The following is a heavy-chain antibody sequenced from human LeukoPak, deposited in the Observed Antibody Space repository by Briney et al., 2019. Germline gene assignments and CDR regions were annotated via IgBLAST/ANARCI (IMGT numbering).Heavy chain of an antibody. CDR2: ISAYNGNT. Sequence: ASVKVSCKASGYTFTSYDISWVRQAPGQGLEWMGWISAYNGNTNYAQKLQGRVTMTTDTSTSTAYMELRSLRSDDTAVYYCARVVGVTGYNWFDPWDQGTLVTVSS. CDR3: ARVVGVTGYNWFDP. J-gene: IGHJ5*02. V-gene: IGHV1-18*01. CDR1: GYTFTSYD. D-gene: IGHD1-26*01.